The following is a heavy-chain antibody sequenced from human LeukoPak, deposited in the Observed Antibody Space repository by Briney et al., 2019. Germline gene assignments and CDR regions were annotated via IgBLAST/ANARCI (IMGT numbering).Heavy chain of an antibody. V-gene: IGHV4-59*01. CDR1: GGSISSYY. D-gene: IGHD4-17*01. CDR3: AREDPQTTVPEGLDV. CDR2: IYFSGAT. J-gene: IGHJ6*02. Sequence: PSETPSLTCTVSGGSISSYYWSWIRQSPEKGLEWIGYIYFSGATNYNPSLKSRVTISVDTSKNQFSLKLSSVTAADTAVYYCAREDPQTTVPEGLDVWGQGTTVTVSS.